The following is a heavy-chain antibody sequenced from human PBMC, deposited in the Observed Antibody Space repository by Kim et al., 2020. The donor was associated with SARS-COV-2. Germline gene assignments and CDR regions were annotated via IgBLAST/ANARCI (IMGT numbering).Heavy chain of an antibody. CDR1: GFTFSSYG. V-gene: IGHV3-33*06. CDR3: AKEGPGVEYSRGWYYYYYGMDV. J-gene: IGHJ6*02. Sequence: GGSLRLSCAASGFTFSSYGMHWVRQAPGKGLEWVAVIWNDGSNKYYADSVKGRFTISRDNSKNTLYLQMNSLRAEDTAVYYCAKEGPGVEYSRGWYYYYYGMDVWGQGTTVTVSS. CDR2: IWNDGSNK. D-gene: IGHD6-19*01.